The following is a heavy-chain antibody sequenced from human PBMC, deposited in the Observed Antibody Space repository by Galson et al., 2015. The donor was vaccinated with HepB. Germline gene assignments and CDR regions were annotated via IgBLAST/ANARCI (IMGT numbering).Heavy chain of an antibody. CDR3: ARDPHPAKSPDYFDY. V-gene: IGHV6-1*01. J-gene: IGHJ4*02. CDR1: GDSVSSNSAA. Sequence: CAISGDSVSSNSAAWNWIRQSPSRGLEWLGRTYYRSKWYNDYAVSVKSRITINPDTSKNQFSLQLNSVTPEDTAVYYCARDPHPAKSPDYFDYWGQGTLVTVSS. CDR2: TYYRSKWYN.